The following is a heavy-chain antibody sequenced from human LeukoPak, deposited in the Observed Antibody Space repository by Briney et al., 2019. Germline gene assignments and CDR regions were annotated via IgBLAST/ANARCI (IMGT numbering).Heavy chain of an antibody. V-gene: IGHV3-33*06. CDR1: GFTFSSYG. CDR3: AKARSNYDSSGYYYHMGAFDI. D-gene: IGHD3-22*01. J-gene: IGHJ3*02. CDR2: IWYDESNK. Sequence: PGRSLRLSCAASGFTFSSYGMHWVRQAPGKGLECVAVIWYDESNKYYADSVKGRFTISRDNSKNTLYLQMNSLRAEDTAVYYCAKARSNYDSSGYYYHMGAFDIWGQGTMVTVSS.